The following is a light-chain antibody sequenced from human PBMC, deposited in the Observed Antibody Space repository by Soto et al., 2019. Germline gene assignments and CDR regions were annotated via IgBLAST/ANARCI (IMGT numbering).Light chain of an antibody. CDR1: QSISSW. V-gene: IGKV1-5*03. CDR3: LQYHSYPYT. Sequence: EIQMTQSPSTLSASVGDRVTITCRASQSISSWLTWYQQKPGKDPKVLIYKASSLQSGVPSRFSGSGSGTDFTLTISSLQPDDFATYYCLQYHSYPYTFGQGTKLEIK. J-gene: IGKJ2*01. CDR2: KAS.